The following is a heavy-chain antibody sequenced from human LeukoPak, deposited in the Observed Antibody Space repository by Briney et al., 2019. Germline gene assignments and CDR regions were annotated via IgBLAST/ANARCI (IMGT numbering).Heavy chain of an antibody. CDR1: GGSISSYY. J-gene: IGHJ4*02. Sequence: PSETLSLTCTVSGGSISSYYWSWIRQPAGKGLEWIGRIYTSGSTNYNPSLKSRVTMSVDTSKNQFSLKLSSVTAADTAVYYCARDHGHHGDAVVDDYWGQGTLVTVSS. CDR3: ARDHGHHGDAVVDDY. V-gene: IGHV4-4*07. D-gene: IGHD4-17*01. CDR2: IYTSGST.